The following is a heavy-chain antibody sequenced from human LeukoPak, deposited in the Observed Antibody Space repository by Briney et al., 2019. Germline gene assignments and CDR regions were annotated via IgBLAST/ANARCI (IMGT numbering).Heavy chain of an antibody. Sequence: GRSLRLSCAASGFTFSSCAMHWVRQAPGKGLEWVAVILYDGSNKYYADSVKGRFTISRDNSKNTLYLQMNSLRAEDTAVYYCARDGPYYDILTGLPRDYYYGMDVWGKGTTVTVSS. CDR3: ARDGPYYDILTGLPRDYYYGMDV. CDR2: ILYDGSNK. V-gene: IGHV3-30*04. D-gene: IGHD3-9*01. CDR1: GFTFSSCA. J-gene: IGHJ6*04.